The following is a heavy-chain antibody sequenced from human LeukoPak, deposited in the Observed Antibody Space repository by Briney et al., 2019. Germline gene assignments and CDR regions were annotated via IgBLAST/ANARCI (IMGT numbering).Heavy chain of an antibody. CDR3: ARLGYYDSSGYSKSYFDY. J-gene: IGHJ4*02. CDR2: ISSSSSYI. Sequence: GGSLRLSCAASGFTFSSYSTNWVRQAPGKGLEWVSSISSSSSYIYYADSVKGRFTISRDNAKNSLYLQMNSLRAEDTAVYYCARLGYYDSSGYSKSYFDYWGQGTLVTVSS. V-gene: IGHV3-21*01. CDR1: GFTFSSYS. D-gene: IGHD3-22*01.